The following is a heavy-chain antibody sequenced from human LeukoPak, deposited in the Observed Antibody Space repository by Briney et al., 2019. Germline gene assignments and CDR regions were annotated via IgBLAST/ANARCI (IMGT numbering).Heavy chain of an antibody. CDR2: IYYTGNT. D-gene: IGHD5-24*01. CDR1: GGSISSSY. Sequence: SETLSLTCTVSGGSISSSYWSWIRQPPGKGLEWIGYIYYTGNTNYNPSLKSRVTISVDTSKKQFSLKLNSVTAADTAVYYCARSRDGYNWVFDYWGQGTLVTVSA. V-gene: IGHV4-59*12. J-gene: IGHJ4*02. CDR3: ARSRDGYNWVFDY.